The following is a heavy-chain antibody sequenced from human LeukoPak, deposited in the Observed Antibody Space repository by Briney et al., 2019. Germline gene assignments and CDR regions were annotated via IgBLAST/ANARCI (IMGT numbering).Heavy chain of an antibody. D-gene: IGHD3-3*01. CDR2: IYYSGST. V-gene: IGHV4-39*01. CDR3: ARHFPLEWPTHMDV. Sequence: SSETLSLTCTVSGGSISSSSYYRGWIRQPPGKGLEWIGSIYYSGSTYYNPSLKSRVTISVDTSKNQFSLKLSSVTAADTAVYYCARHFPLEWPTHMDVWGKGTTVTVSS. J-gene: IGHJ6*03. CDR1: GGSISSSSYY.